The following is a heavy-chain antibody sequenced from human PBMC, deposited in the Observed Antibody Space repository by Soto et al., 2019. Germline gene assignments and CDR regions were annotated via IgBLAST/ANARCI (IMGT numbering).Heavy chain of an antibody. J-gene: IGHJ4*02. CDR1: GFAFNTYA. CDR2: ITNSGGST. V-gene: IGHV3-23*01. Sequence: EVQLLESGGDLVQPGGSLRLSCAASGFAFNTYAMTWVRQSPGKGLVWVSCITNSGGSTYFADSVKGRFTISRDNSKSTLYLQMSSLSAEDTAVYYCARGGPRDGYRDLDYWGPGTQVTVSS. D-gene: IGHD5-18*01. CDR3: ARGGPRDGYRDLDY.